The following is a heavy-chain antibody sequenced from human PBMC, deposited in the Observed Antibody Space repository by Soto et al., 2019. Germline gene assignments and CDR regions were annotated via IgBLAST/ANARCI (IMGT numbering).Heavy chain of an antibody. CDR3: AKDHAYYYYDSSGTLDYFDY. Sequence: PGGSLRLSCAASGFTFSSYAMSWVRQAPGKGLEWVSAISGSGGSTYYADSVKGRFTISRDNSKNTLYLQMNSLRAEDTAVYYCAKDHAYYYYDSSGTLDYFDYWGQGTLVTSPQ. CDR2: ISGSGGST. D-gene: IGHD3-22*01. CDR1: GFTFSSYA. V-gene: IGHV3-23*01. J-gene: IGHJ4*02.